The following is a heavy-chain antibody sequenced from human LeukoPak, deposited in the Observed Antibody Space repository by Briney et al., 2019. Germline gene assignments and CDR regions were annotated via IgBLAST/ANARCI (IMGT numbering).Heavy chain of an antibody. Sequence: SETLSLTCDVSGGSVTSTNWWTWFRQPPGKGLEWIGEVHLDGRTNYNPSLKSRLAMSADLPENHISLKLTSVTAADTAVYYCAREGGFYRPLDHSGQGTLVTVSS. CDR3: AREGGFYRPLDH. D-gene: IGHD6-25*01. CDR1: GGSVTSTNW. V-gene: IGHV4-4*02. CDR2: VHLDGRT. J-gene: IGHJ4*02.